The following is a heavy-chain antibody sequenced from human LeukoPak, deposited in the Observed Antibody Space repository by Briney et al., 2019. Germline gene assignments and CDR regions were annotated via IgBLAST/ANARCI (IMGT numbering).Heavy chain of an antibody. D-gene: IGHD2-2*01. CDR1: GGTFSSYA. V-gene: IGHV1-69*13. CDR3: ARGGVVVPAAMFDY. CDR2: IIPIFGTA. J-gene: IGHJ4*02. Sequence: GASVKVSCKASGGTFSSYAISWVRQAPGQGLEWMGGIIPIFGTANYAQKFQGGVTITADESTSTAYMELSSLRSEDTAVYYCARGGVVVPAAMFDYWGQGTLVTVSS.